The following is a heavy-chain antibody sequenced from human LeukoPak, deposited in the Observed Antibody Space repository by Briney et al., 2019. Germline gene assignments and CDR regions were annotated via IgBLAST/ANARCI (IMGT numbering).Heavy chain of an antibody. CDR1: GYTFTSSG. CDR2: VSTYSGNT. V-gene: IGHV1-18*01. J-gene: IGHJ5*02. CDR3: ARDLGYCSFGFGLGNCNRKWYDP. D-gene: IGHD2-2*03. Sequence: ASVKVSCKASGYTFTSSGISWVRRAHGQGVEWMGWVSTYSGNTNYAQKFQGRVTMTRDTSTNTAYMELKSLRPDDTAIYYCARDLGYCSFGFGLGNCNRKWYDPWGQGTLVSVSS.